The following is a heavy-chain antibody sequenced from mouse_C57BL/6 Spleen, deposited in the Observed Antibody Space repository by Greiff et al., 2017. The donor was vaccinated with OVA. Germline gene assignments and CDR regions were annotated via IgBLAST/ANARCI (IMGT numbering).Heavy chain of an antibody. J-gene: IGHJ4*01. CDR3: TTAYYSNYYAMDY. D-gene: IGHD2-5*01. V-gene: IGHV14-1*01. CDR1: GFNIKDYY. Sequence: EVHLVESGAELVRPGASVKLSCTASGFNIKDYYMHWVKQRPEQGLEWIGRIDPEDGDTEYAPKFQGKATMTADTSSNTAYLQLSSLTSEDTAVYYCTTAYYSNYYAMDYWGQGTSVTVSS. CDR2: IDPEDGDT.